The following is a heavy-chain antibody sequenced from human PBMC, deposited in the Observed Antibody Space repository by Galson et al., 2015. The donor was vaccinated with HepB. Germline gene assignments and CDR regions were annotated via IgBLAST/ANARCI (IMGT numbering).Heavy chain of an antibody. CDR1: GGTFSSYT. CDR3: ARDSGDTYYDILTGYRFDY. Sequence: SVKVSCKASGGTFSSYTISWVRQAPGQGLEWMGRIIPILGIANYAQKFQGRVTITADKSTSTAYMELSSLRSEDTAVYYCARDSGDTYYDILTGYRFDYWGQGTLVTVSS. V-gene: IGHV1-69*04. D-gene: IGHD3-9*01. CDR2: IIPILGIA. J-gene: IGHJ4*02.